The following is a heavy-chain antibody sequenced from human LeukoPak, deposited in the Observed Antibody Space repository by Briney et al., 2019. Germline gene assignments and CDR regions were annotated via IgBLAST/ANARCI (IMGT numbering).Heavy chain of an antibody. Sequence: SETLSLXCTVSRGSMTTDYWNWIRPPPGKGLEWIGHISHSGSTIYNPSLKSRVTISGDTSKNQFSLKLSSATAADTAVYYCAWGPNRDYFDYWGQGTLVTVSS. J-gene: IGHJ4*02. CDR3: AWGPNRDYFDY. CDR1: RGSMTTDY. D-gene: IGHD3-16*01. V-gene: IGHV4-59*01. CDR2: ISHSGST.